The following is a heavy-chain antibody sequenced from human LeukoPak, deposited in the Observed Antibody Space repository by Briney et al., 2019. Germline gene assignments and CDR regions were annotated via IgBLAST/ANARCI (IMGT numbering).Heavy chain of an antibody. D-gene: IGHD1-26*01. CDR3: AKDKGGSHYYYYYMDV. Sequence: NTGGSLRLSCAASGFTFSDYYMSWIRQAPGKGLEWVSYISSSGSTIYYADSVKGRFTISRDNSKNTLYLQMNSLRAEDTAVYYCAKDKGGSHYYYYYMDVWGKGTTVTVSS. V-gene: IGHV3-11*04. J-gene: IGHJ6*03. CDR1: GFTFSDYY. CDR2: ISSSGSTI.